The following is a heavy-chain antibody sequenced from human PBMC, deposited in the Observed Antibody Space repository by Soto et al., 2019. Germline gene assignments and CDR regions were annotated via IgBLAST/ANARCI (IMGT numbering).Heavy chain of an antibody. CDR2: ISSSSSYI. J-gene: IGHJ4*02. Sequence: PGGSLRLSCAASGFTFSSYSMNWVRQAPGKGLEWVSSISSSSSYIYYADSVKGRFTISRDNAKNSLYLQMNSLRAEDTAVYYCARDLFRGPVGVDYWGQGTLVTVSS. D-gene: IGHD2-15*01. CDR1: GFTFSSYS. V-gene: IGHV3-21*01. CDR3: ARDLFRGPVGVDY.